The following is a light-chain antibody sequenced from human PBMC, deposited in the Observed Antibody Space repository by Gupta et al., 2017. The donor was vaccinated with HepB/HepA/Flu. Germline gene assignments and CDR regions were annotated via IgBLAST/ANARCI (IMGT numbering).Light chain of an antibody. CDR2: DAS. Sequence: DIQMTQSPSSLAASVGDRVTITCQASEDIRKYLNWYQQKPRKPPRLLIFDASDLQTAVPSRFTGSGSGTDFTLTITSRQPEDAATYYCQQFHILYTFGQGTKVEIK. J-gene: IGKJ2*01. CDR1: EDIRKY. V-gene: IGKV1-33*01. CDR3: QQFHILYT.